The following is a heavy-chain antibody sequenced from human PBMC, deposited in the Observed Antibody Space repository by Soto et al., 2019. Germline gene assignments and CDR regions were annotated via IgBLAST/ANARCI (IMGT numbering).Heavy chain of an antibody. D-gene: IGHD6-13*01. Sequence: GGSLRLSCAASGFTFSRYEMNWVRQAPGKGLEWISYISTSGSAIYYADSVKGRFTISRDNAKDSLYLQMNSLRAEDTAVYYCARELAAAGSFDYWGQGTLVTVSS. CDR3: ARELAAAGSFDY. V-gene: IGHV3-48*03. CDR1: GFTFSRYE. J-gene: IGHJ4*02. CDR2: ISTSGSAI.